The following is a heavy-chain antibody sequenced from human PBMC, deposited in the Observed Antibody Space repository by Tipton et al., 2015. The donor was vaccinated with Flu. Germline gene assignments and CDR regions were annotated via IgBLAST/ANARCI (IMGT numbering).Heavy chain of an antibody. J-gene: IGHJ4*02. CDR1: GGSISSYY. CDR2: IDSSGST. D-gene: IGHD4/OR15-4a*01. CDR3: AREGGYGEKD. Sequence: TLSLTCTASGGSISSYYWTWIRQPAGKGLEWIGRIDSSGSTNYNPSLKSRVTMSVDTFKNQFSLKMSSVTAADTAVYYCAREGGYGEKDWGQGTLVSVSS. V-gene: IGHV4-4*07.